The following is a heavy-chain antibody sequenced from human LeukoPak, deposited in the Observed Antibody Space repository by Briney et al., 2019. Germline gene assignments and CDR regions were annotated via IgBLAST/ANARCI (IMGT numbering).Heavy chain of an antibody. V-gene: IGHV3-48*01. D-gene: IGHD4-17*01. J-gene: IGHJ4*02. CDR1: GFTFTSYS. CDR3: ARDHYGDYHFDY. Sequence: GGSLRLSCAASGFTFTSYSMNWVRQAPGKGLEWVSYISSSISSIYYADSVKGRFTISGDNAKNSLYLQMNSLRAEDTAVYYCARDHYGDYHFDYWGQGTLVTVSS. CDR2: ISSSISSI.